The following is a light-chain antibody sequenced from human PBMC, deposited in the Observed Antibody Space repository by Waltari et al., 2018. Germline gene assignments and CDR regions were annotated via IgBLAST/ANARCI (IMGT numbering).Light chain of an antibody. V-gene: IGLV2-23*01. CDR2: AGE. Sequence: QSALTQPAPVSGSPGQSITISCPGTSPYVGNFNIFSWFQHHPGNAPKPLIYAGEKRPSGVSSRFFGSKSDKAASLSISGLEADDEAVYYCFSYAVSSTFMIFGGGTQLTVL. CDR1: SPYVGNFNI. CDR3: FSYAVSSTFMI. J-gene: IGLJ2*01.